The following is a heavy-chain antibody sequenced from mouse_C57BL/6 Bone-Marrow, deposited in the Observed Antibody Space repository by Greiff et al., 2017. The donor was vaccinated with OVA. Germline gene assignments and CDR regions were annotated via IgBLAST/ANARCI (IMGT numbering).Heavy chain of an antibody. CDR2: IDPSDSYT. Sequence: QVQLQQPGAELVMPGASVKLSCKASGYTFTSYWMHWVKQRPGQGLEWIGEIDPSDSYTNYNQKFKGKSTLTVDKSSSTAYMQLSSLTSEDSAVYYCARTSNYPYWYFDVWGTGTTVTVSS. CDR3: ARTSNYPYWYFDV. CDR1: GYTFTSYW. D-gene: IGHD2-5*01. V-gene: IGHV1-69*01. J-gene: IGHJ1*03.